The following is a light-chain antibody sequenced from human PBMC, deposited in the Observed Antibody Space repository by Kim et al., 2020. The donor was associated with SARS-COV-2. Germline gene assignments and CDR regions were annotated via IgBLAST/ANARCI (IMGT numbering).Light chain of an antibody. Sequence: VSVSPEQTASISCSGDNLGNKFSSWYQQKPGQSPVLVIYLDNKRPSGIPERFSGSNSGNTATLTISGTQAMDEGDYYCQAWDSTVVFGGGTQLTVL. J-gene: IGLJ2*01. CDR3: QAWDSTVV. CDR2: LDN. V-gene: IGLV3-1*01. CDR1: NLGNKF.